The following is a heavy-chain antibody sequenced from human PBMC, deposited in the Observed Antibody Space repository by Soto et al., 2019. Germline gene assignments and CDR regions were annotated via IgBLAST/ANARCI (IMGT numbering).Heavy chain of an antibody. D-gene: IGHD3-3*01. Sequence: PGGSLRLSCAASGFTFSNAWMSWVRQAPGKGLEWVGRIKSKTDGGITDYAAPVKGRFTISRDDSKNTLYLQMNSLKTEDTAVYYCTTQYYDFWSGSVDPWGQGTLVTVSS. J-gene: IGHJ5*02. CDR1: GFTFSNAW. CDR2: IKSKTDGGIT. V-gene: IGHV3-15*01. CDR3: TTQYYDFWSGSVDP.